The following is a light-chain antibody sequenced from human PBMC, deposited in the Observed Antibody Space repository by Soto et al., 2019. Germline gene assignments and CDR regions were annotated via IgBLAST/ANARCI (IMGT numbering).Light chain of an antibody. CDR3: AAWDDSMSAWV. V-gene: IGLV1-44*01. Sequence: QSVVTQPPSASGTPGQRVTISCSGSSSNIGSNTVIWYQQLPGTAPKLPIYSNNKRPSGVPDRFSGSKSGTSASLAISGLQSEDEADYYCAAWDDSMSAWVFGGGTKLTVL. J-gene: IGLJ3*02. CDR2: SNN. CDR1: SSNIGSNT.